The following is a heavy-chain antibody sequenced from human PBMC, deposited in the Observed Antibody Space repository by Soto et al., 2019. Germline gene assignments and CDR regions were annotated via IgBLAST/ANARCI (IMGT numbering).Heavy chain of an antibody. V-gene: IGHV4-31*03. D-gene: IGHD2-15*01. J-gene: IGHJ3*02. CDR1: GGSISSGGYY. CDR2: IYYSGSP. CDR3: ATYCSGGSCYSGAAFAI. Sequence: QVQLQESGPGLVKPSQTLSLTCTVSGGSISSGGYYWSWIRQHPGKGLEWIGYIYYSGSPYYNPSLKSRVTVSGGTAMNPFSLKLSSVTAADTAVYYGATYCSGGSCYSGAAFAIWGQGAMVTV.